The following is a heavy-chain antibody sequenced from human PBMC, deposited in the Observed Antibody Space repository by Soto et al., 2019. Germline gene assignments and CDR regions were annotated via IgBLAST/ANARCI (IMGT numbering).Heavy chain of an antibody. Sequence: QVHLVQSGAEVKKPGSSVKVSCKASGSSFSTYAINWLRQAPGQGLEWMGGIIPLFGTENYAQNFQDRFTFTADKSTTTAYMEVRSLTSEDTAVYYCATGFWSGPIAHYFDYWGQGTLVTVSS. CDR1: GSSFSTYA. V-gene: IGHV1-69*06. D-gene: IGHD3-3*01. J-gene: IGHJ4*01. CDR2: IIPLFGTE. CDR3: ATGFWSGPIAHYFDY.